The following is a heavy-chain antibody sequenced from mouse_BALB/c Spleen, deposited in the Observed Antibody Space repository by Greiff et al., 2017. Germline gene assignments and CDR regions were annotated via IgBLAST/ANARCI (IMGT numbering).Heavy chain of an antibody. V-gene: IGHV1S135*01. CDR2: IDPYNGGT. CDR3: ARSPYGYEGDWYFDV. CDR1: GYSFTDYN. Sequence: VQLKESGPELVKPGASVKVSCKASGYSFTDYNMYWVKQSHGKSLEWIGYIDPYNGGTSYNQKFKGKATLTVDKSSSTAFMHLNSLTSEDSAVYYCARSPYGYEGDWYFDVWGAGTTVTVSS. D-gene: IGHD2-2*01. J-gene: IGHJ1*01.